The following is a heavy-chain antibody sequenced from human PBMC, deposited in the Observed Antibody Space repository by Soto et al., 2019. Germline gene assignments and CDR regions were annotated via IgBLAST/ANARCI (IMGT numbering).Heavy chain of an antibody. V-gene: IGHV3-23*01. Sequence: EVQLLESGGGFVQPGGSLRLSCAASGFTFSSDAMSWVRQAPGKGLEWVSAISGSGGSTYYADSVKGRFTISRDNSKNTLYLQMNSLRAEDTAVYYCAKDGYCSGGSCYTQLWDYWGQGTLVTVSS. CDR2: ISGSGGST. CDR1: GFTFSSDA. CDR3: AKDGYCSGGSCYTQLWDY. D-gene: IGHD2-15*01. J-gene: IGHJ4*02.